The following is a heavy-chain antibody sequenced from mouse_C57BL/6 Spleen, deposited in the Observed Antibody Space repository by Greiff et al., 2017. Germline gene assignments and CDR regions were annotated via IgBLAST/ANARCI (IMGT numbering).Heavy chain of an antibody. CDR3: ARYYDYDGAWFAY. D-gene: IGHD2-4*01. Sequence: EVQLQESGPGLVKPSQSLSLTCSVTGYSITSGYYWNWIRQFPGNKLEWMGYISYDGSNNYNPSLKNRISSTRDTSKNQFFLKLNSVTTEDTATYYCARYYDYDGAWFAYWGQGTLVTVSA. CDR2: ISYDGSN. J-gene: IGHJ3*01. CDR1: GYSITSGYY. V-gene: IGHV3-6*01.